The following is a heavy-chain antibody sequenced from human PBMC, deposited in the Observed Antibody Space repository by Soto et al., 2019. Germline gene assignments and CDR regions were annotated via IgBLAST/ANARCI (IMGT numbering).Heavy chain of an antibody. CDR2: ISNDGRKR. CDR3: ARGTSGPQTYFLSGMDV. CDR1: RFSFRDYA. Sequence: PGGSLRLSCETSRFSFRDYARHWVRQAPGKGLEWVAYISNDGRKRNYAESMTGRFTISRDNSKNTLFLQMNSLRDADTAVYFCARGTSGPQTYFLSGMDVWGQGTTVTVSS. V-gene: IGHV3-33*05. D-gene: IGHD3-10*01. J-gene: IGHJ6*02.